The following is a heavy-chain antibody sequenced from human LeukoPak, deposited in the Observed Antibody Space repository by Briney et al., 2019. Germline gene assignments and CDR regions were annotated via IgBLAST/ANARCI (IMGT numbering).Heavy chain of an antibody. Sequence: GASVKVSCKASGYTFTGYYMHWVRQAPGQGLEWMGWINPNSGGTNYAQKFQGRVTMTRDTSISTAYMELSRLRSDDPGVYYCARAVAGTECFDYWGQGTLVTVSS. V-gene: IGHV1-2*02. D-gene: IGHD6-19*01. J-gene: IGHJ4*02. CDR2: INPNSGGT. CDR3: ARAVAGTECFDY. CDR1: GYTFTGYY.